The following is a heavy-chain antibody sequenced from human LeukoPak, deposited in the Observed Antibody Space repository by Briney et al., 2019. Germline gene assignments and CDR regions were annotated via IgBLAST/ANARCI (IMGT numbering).Heavy chain of an antibody. CDR2: IYSGGST. J-gene: IGHJ4*02. CDR3: ATSGWYQGIDY. D-gene: IGHD6-19*01. Sequence: GGSLRLSCAASGFTFSSNYMSWVRQAPGKGLEWVSVIYSGGSTYYADSVKGRLTISRDNSKNTLYLQMNSLRAEDTAVYYCATSGWYQGIDYWGQGTLVTVSS. CDR1: GFTFSSNY. V-gene: IGHV3-53*01.